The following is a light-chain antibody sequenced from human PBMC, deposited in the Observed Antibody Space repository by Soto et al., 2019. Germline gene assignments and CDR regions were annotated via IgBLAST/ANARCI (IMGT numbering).Light chain of an antibody. CDR3: QQYINRWT. J-gene: IGKJ1*01. CDR2: KAS. Sequence: DIQMTQSPSTLSASVGDRVTITCRASQSISTWLAWYQQKPGKAPKLLIYKASSLESGVPSRFSGSGSGTEFTLTISSLQPDDFATYYCQQYINRWTFGQRTKV. CDR1: QSISTW. V-gene: IGKV1-5*03.